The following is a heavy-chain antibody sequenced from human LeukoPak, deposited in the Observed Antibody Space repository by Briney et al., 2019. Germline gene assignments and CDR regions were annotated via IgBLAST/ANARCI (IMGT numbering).Heavy chain of an antibody. CDR3: ARHVPAVSTPLSFAI. CDR1: GGSIRSISFY. Sequence: PSETLSLTCTVSGGSIRSISFYGGLIRQPPGKGLEWIGSIFPSGGHTFYNPSLNSRVTLSVDTSKNQFSLNLRSAPAADTAVYYCARHVPAVSTPLSFAIWGQGAMVTAYS. CDR2: IFPSGGHT. J-gene: IGHJ3*02. V-gene: IGHV4-39*01. D-gene: IGHD5/OR15-5a*01.